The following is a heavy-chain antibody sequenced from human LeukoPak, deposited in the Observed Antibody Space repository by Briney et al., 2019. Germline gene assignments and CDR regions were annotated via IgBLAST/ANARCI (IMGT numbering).Heavy chain of an antibody. CDR1: GGSFSGYY. CDR3: ARAVDCSSTSCSTFVDY. V-gene: IGHV4-34*01. CDR2: INHSGST. Sequence: SETLSLTCAVYGGSFSGYYWSWIRQPPGKGLEWIGEINHSGSTNYNTSLKSRVTISVDTSKNQFSLELSSVTAADTAVYYCARAVDCSSTSCSTFVDYWGQGTLVTVSS. D-gene: IGHD2-2*02. J-gene: IGHJ4*02.